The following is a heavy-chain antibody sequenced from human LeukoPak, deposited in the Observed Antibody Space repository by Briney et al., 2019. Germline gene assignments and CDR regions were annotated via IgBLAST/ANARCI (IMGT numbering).Heavy chain of an antibody. V-gene: IGHV4-4*02. CDR3: ASLRYILTGYYS. CDR1: GGSISTSNW. D-gene: IGHD3-9*01. J-gene: IGHJ4*02. Sequence: SGTLSLTCAVSGGSISTSNWWSWVRQPPGKGLEWIGEIYHNGGTNYNPSLKSRVTISVDKSKNQFSLKLSSVTAADTAVYYCASLRYILTGYYSWGQGTLVTVSS. CDR2: IYHNGGT.